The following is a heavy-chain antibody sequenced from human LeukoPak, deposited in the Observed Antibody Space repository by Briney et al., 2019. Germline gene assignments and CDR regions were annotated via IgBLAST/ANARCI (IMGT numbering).Heavy chain of an antibody. CDR2: INPNSGGT. CDR1: GYTFTAYY. D-gene: IGHD4-23*01. CDR3: ARVVDVGGGNSFDY. V-gene: IGHV1-2*02. J-gene: IGHJ4*02. Sequence: GASVKVSCKASGYTFTAYYLHWVRQAPGQGLEWMGWINPNSGGTNYAQKFQGRVTMTRDTSISTAYMELSRLRSDDTAVYYCARVVDVGGGNSFDYWGQGTLVTVSS.